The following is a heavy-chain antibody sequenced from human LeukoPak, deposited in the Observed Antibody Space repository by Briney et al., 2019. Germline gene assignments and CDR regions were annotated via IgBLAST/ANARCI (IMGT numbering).Heavy chain of an antibody. D-gene: IGHD5-24*01. CDR1: GDSITSDKW. CDR3: AGTRRWLQSPPFDY. Sequence: SGTLSLTCAVSGDSITSDKWWTWVRQPPGKGLEWIGEIHHSKSSNYYPSLKSRVTISVDKSKNQFSLELNSVTAADTAVYYCAGTRRWLQSPPFDYWGQGTLVTVSS. V-gene: IGHV4-4*02. CDR2: IHHSKSS. J-gene: IGHJ4*02.